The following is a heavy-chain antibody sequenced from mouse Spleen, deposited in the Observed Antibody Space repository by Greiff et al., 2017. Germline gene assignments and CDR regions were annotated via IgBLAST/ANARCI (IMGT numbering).Heavy chain of an antibody. D-gene: IGHD2-4*01. J-gene: IGHJ4*01. V-gene: IGHV1-42*01. CDR3: ARFPYYDYDGYAMDY. Sequence: EVQLQQSGPELVKPGASVKISCKASGYSFTGYYMNWVKQSPEKSLEWIGEINPSTGGTTYNQKFKAKATLTVDKSSSTAYMQLKSLTSEDSAVYYCARFPYYDYDGYAMDYWGQGTSVTVSS. CDR1: GYSFTGYY. CDR2: INPSTGGT.